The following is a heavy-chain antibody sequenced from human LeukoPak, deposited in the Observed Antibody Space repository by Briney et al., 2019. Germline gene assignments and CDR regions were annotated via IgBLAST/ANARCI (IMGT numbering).Heavy chain of an antibody. CDR1: GFTFSIYH. J-gene: IGHJ4*02. V-gene: IGHV3-48*03. CDR3: ARGGVLLGY. CDR2: ISTSGSTI. Sequence: GGSLRLSCAASGFTFSIYHMNWVRQAPGKGLEWVSYISTSGSTIYYADSVKGRFTISRDNAKNTLYLQMNSLRAEDTAVYFCARGGVLLGYWGQGTLVTVSS. D-gene: IGHD3-16*01.